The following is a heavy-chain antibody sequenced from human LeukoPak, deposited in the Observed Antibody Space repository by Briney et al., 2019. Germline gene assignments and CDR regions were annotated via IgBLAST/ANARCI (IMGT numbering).Heavy chain of an antibody. J-gene: IGHJ4*02. CDR1: GGTFSSYA. D-gene: IGHD6-13*01. V-gene: IGHV1-69*04. CDR2: IIPILGIA. CDR3: AKEVIAAGGNFEY. Sequence: SVKVSCKASGGTFSSYAISWVRQAPGQGLEWMGRIIPILGIANYAQKFQGRVTITADKSTSTAYMELSSLRSEDTAVYYCAKEVIAAGGNFEYWGQGTLVTVSS.